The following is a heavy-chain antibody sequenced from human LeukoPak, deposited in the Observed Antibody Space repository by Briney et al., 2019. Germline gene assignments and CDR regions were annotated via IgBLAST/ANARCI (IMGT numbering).Heavy chain of an antibody. CDR2: IWYDGSNK. CDR1: GFTFSSYG. J-gene: IGHJ6*02. V-gene: IGHV3-33*01. Sequence: PGRSLRLSCAASGFTFSSYGMHWVRQAPGKGLEGVAVIWYDGSNKYYADSVKGRFTISRDNSKNTLYLQMNSLRAEDTAVYYCARDLGVAVAGHYYYYGMDVWGQGTTVTVSS. CDR3: ARDLGVAVAGHYYYYGMDV. D-gene: IGHD6-19*01.